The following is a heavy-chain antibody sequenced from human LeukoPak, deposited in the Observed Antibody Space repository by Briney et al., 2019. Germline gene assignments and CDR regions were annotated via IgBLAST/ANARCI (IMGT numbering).Heavy chain of an antibody. CDR2: ISYSGTN. CDR3: ARHIKPGAGYSSSRDYYYYYMDV. V-gene: IGHV4-39*01. Sequence: KTSETLSLTCTVSGDSVSSSSYYWGWIRQPPGKGLEWIGSISYSGTNYNNPSLKSRVSISIDTSKNQFSLKLSSVTAADTAVYYCARHIKPGAGYSSSRDYYYYYMDVWGKGTTVTVSS. CDR1: GDSVSSSSYY. D-gene: IGHD6-13*01. J-gene: IGHJ6*03.